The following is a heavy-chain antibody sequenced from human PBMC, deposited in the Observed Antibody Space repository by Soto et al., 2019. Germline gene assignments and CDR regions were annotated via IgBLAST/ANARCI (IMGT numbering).Heavy chain of an antibody. CDR2: VFYTGCT. CDR3: ATFPKGYSWNYFDH. V-gene: IGHV4-39*01. D-gene: IGHD5-12*01. Sequence: PSATLSLACADYGASISGSFYYWAWLRQSRGSGREWFGSVFYTGCTAPSPPLESRVSVSVGMSKSQICLELSAVFAADTAVYYCATFPKGYSWNYFDHWGQGALVTVSS. J-gene: IGHJ4*02. CDR1: GASISGSFYY.